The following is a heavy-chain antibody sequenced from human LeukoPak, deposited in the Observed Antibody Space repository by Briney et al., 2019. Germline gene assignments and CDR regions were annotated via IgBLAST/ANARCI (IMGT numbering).Heavy chain of an antibody. V-gene: IGHV4-38-2*02. CDR1: GYSISSGYY. CDR2: IYHSGST. CDR3: ATRKLGNDY. D-gene: IGHD7-27*01. J-gene: IGHJ4*02. Sequence: SETLSLTCTVSGYSISSGYYWGWIRQPPGKGLEWIGEIYHSGSTNYNPSLKSRVTILVDKSKNQFSLKLSSVTAADTAVYYCATRKLGNDYWGQGTLVTVSS.